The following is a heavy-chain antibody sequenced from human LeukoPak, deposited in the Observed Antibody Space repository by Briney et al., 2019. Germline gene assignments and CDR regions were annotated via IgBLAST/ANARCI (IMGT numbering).Heavy chain of an antibody. CDR1: GFTFSSYS. CDR2: ISSSGSTI. V-gene: IGHV3-48*04. D-gene: IGHD2-21*01. Sequence: PGGSLRLSCAASGFTFSSYSMNWVRQAPGKGLEWVSSISSSGSTIYYADSVKGRFTISRDNAKNSLYLQVNSLTAEDTAMYYCVRAYHPGGWFDPWGQGTLVTVSS. CDR3: VRAYHPGGWFDP. J-gene: IGHJ5*02.